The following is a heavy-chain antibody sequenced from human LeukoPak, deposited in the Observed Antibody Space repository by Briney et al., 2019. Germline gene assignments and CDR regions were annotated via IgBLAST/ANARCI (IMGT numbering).Heavy chain of an antibody. CDR1: GGSFSGYY. D-gene: IGHD3-10*01. J-gene: IGHJ5*02. CDR3: ARARPVLLWFGELSHP. V-gene: IGHV4-34*01. CDR2: INHSGST. Sequence: PSETLSLTCAVYGGSFSGYYWSWIRQPPGKGLEWIGEINHSGSTNYNPSLKSRVTISVDTSKNQFSLKLSSVTAADTAVYYCARARPVLLWFGELSHPWGQGTLVTVSS.